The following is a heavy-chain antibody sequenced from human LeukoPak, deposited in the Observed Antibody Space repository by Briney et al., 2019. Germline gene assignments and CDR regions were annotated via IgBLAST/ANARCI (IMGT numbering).Heavy chain of an antibody. Sequence: PGGSLRLSCAASGFTFSSYAMSWVRQAPGKGLEWVSAISGSGGSTYYADSVKGRFTISRDNSKNTLYLQMNSLRAEDTAFYYCARDIYDTSGLYYFDFWGQGTLVTVSS. V-gene: IGHV3-23*01. J-gene: IGHJ4*02. CDR1: GFTFSSYA. CDR2: ISGSGGST. CDR3: ARDIYDTSGLYYFDF. D-gene: IGHD3-22*01.